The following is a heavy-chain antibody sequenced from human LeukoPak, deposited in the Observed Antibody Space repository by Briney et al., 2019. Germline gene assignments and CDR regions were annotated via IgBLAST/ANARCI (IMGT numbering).Heavy chain of an antibody. CDR2: IKSKTDGGTT. J-gene: IGHJ4*02. D-gene: IGHD6-13*01. V-gene: IGHV3-15*01. CDR3: TTGPYSSSWYWLY. Sequence: NPGGSLRLSCAASGFTFSNVWMSWVRPAPGKGLEWVGRIKSKTDGGTTDYAAPVKGRFTISRDDSKNTLYLQMNSLKTEDTAVYYCTTGPYSSSWYWLYWGQGTLVTVSS. CDR1: GFTFSNVW.